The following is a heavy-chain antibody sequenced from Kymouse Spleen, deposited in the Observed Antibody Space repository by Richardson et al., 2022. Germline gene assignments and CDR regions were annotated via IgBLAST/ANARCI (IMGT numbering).Heavy chain of an antibody. Sequence: EVQLVESGGGVVRPGGSLRLSCAASGFTFDDYGMSWVRQAPGKGLEWVSGINWNGGSTGYADSVKGRFTISRDNAKNSLYLQMNSLRAEDTALYYCARRGITMVRGVKRYYYYYGMDVWGQGTTVTVSS. CDR3: ARRGITMVRGVKRYYYYYGMDV. CDR1: GFTFDDYG. J-gene: IGHJ6*02. V-gene: IGHV3-20*d01. D-gene: IGHD3-10*01. CDR2: INWNGGST.